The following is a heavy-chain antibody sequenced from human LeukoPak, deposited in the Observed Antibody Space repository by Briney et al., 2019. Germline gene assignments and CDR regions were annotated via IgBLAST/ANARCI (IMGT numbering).Heavy chain of an antibody. CDR1: GVSISSDGYD. V-gene: IGHV4-39*01. CDR3: ARIGGSRVFGDY. CDR2: IYYSGT. J-gene: IGHJ4*02. Sequence: SETLSLTCTFSGVSISSDGYDWGWVRQPPGKGLEWIGTIYYSGTYYNPSPKSRVTVSVDTSKNQFSLKLSSVTATDTAMYYCARIGGSRVFGDYWGQGILVTVSS. D-gene: IGHD2-15*01.